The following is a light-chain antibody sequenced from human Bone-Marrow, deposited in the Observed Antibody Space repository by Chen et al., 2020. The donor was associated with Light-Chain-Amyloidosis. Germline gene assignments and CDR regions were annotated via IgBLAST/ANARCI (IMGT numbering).Light chain of an antibody. J-gene: IGKJ4*01. CDR1: QTISSNY. CDR2: GSS. V-gene: IGKV3-20*01. CDR3: QQYGTSPLT. Sequence: EIVLTQSPGPLSLSPGEGANLSCRASQTISSNYLTWYQQKFGQAPRLLIYGSSSRATGIPDRFTGSGSGTGFTLTSNRLAPEDFAMYYCQQYGTSPLTVGGGTKVEIK.